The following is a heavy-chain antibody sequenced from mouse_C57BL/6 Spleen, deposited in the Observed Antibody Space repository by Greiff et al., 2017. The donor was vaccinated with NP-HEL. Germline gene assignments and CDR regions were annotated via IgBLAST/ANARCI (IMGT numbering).Heavy chain of an antibody. J-gene: IGHJ1*03. D-gene: IGHD2-1*01. Sequence: QVHVKQSGAELVKPGASVKISCKASGYAFSSYWMNWVKQRPGKGLEWIGQIYPGDGDTNYNGKFKGKATLTADKSSSTAYMQLSSLTSEDSAVYFCARSDGNYGDWYFDVWGTGTTVTVSS. V-gene: IGHV1-80*01. CDR3: ARSDGNYGDWYFDV. CDR1: GYAFSSYW. CDR2: IYPGDGDT.